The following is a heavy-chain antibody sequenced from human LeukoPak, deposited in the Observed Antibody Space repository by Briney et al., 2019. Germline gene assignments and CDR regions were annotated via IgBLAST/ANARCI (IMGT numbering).Heavy chain of an antibody. CDR3: ARGANRWSGYFPGQNWFDP. V-gene: IGHV1-69*13. J-gene: IGHJ5*02. CDR2: IIPIFGTA. D-gene: IGHD3-3*01. CDR1: GGTFSSYA. Sequence: SVKVSCKASGGTFSSYAISWVRQAPGQGLEWMGGIIPIFGTANYAQKFQGRVTITADESTSTAYMELSSLRSEDTAVYYCARGANRWSGYFPGQNWFDPWGQGTLVTVSS.